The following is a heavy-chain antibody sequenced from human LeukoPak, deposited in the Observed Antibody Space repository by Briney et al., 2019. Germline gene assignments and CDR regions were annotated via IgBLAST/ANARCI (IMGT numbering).Heavy chain of an antibody. CDR3: ARDTSWLYFDY. V-gene: IGHV1-3*03. CDR2: INAGNGNT. J-gene: IGHJ4*02. CDR1: GYTFTSYG. D-gene: IGHD2-2*01. Sequence: GASVKVSCKASGYTFTSYGISWVRQAPGQRLEWMGWINAGNGNTKYSQEFQGRVTITRDTSASTAYMELSSLRSEDMAVYYCARDTSWLYFDYWGQGTLVTVSS.